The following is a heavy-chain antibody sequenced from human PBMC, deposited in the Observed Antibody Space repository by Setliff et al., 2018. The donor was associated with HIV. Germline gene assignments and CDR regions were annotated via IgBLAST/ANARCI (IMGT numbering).Heavy chain of an antibody. CDR3: AREMGSSWYVRGYYYYGMDV. CDR1: GDSIGTYY. J-gene: IGHJ6*02. D-gene: IGHD6-13*01. V-gene: IGHV4-59*01. CDR2: FYYGGST. Sequence: SETLSLTCSVSGDSIGTYYWNWIRQTPGKRLEWIGFFYYGGSTDYNPALKNRVAISVDTSRNRVSLKMTSVTAADTAVYYCAREMGSSWYVRGYYYYGMDVWGQGTTVTVSS.